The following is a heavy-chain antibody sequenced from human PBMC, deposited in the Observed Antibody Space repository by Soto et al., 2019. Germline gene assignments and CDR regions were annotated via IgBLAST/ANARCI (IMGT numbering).Heavy chain of an antibody. Sequence: QVQLVQSGAEVKKPGSSVKVSCKASGGTFSSYTISWVRQAPGQGLEWMGRIIPILGIANYAQKFQGRVTITADKSTSTAYMELSSLRSEDTTVYYCASRVYGDWTMNYDYMDVWGKGTTVTVSS. CDR2: IIPILGIA. CDR3: ASRVYGDWTMNYDYMDV. CDR1: GGTFSSYT. D-gene: IGHD4-17*01. V-gene: IGHV1-69*02. J-gene: IGHJ6*03.